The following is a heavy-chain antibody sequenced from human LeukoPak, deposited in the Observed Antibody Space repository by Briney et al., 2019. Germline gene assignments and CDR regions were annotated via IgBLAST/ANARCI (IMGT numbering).Heavy chain of an antibody. D-gene: IGHD3-9*01. CDR2: ISSSSSYI. CDR3: ARPILTGYYLPFDG. CDR1: GFSFSSYS. Sequence: GGSLRLSRAASGFSFSSYSMSWARQAPGKGLEWVSSISSSSSYIYYADSVKGRFTISRDNAKNSLYLQMNSLRAEDTAVYYCARPILTGYYLPFDGWGQGTLVTVSS. V-gene: IGHV3-21*01. J-gene: IGHJ4*02.